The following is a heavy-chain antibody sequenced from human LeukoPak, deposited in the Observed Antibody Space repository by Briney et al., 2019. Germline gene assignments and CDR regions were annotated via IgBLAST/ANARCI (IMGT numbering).Heavy chain of an antibody. CDR1: GFTFSAYA. J-gene: IGHJ4*02. CDR2: INHSGST. D-gene: IGHD3-22*01. Sequence: GSLRLSCAASGFTFSAYAMTWVRQPPGKGLEWIGEINHSGSTNYNPSLKSRVTISVDTSKNQFSLKLSSVTAADTAVYYCARGLSYYYNRSGYYPGDWGQEPRVTASS. CDR3: ARGLSYYYNRSGYYPGD. V-gene: IGHV4-34*01.